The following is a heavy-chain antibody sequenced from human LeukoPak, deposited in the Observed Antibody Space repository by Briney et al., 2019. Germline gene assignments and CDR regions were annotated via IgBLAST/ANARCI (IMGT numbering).Heavy chain of an antibody. V-gene: IGHV4-31*03. CDR1: GGSISSGGYY. CDR2: IYYRGST. J-gene: IGHJ4*02. CDR3: ARVFWSGFVYFDY. D-gene: IGHD3-3*01. Sequence: PSQTLSLTCTVSGGSISSGGYYWTWIRQHPGKGLKWIGNIYYRGSTDYNPSLKSRVMISVDTSKNQFSLKVNSVTAADTALYYCARVFWSGFVYFDYWGQGILVTVSP.